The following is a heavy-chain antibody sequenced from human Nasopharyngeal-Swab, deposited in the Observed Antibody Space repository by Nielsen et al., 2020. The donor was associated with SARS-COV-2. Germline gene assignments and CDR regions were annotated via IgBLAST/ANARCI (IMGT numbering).Heavy chain of an antibody. CDR2: IRSKANSYAT. J-gene: IGHJ6*03. V-gene: IGHV3-73*01. Sequence: GGSLRLSCAASGFTFSGSAMHWVRQASGKGLEWVGRIRSKANSYATAYAASVKGRFTISRDDSKNTAYLQMNSLKTEDTAVYYCTRPLGATVVTALTGYYYMDVWGKGTTVTVSS. CDR1: GFTFSGSA. CDR3: TRPLGATVVTALTGYYYMDV. D-gene: IGHD4-23*01.